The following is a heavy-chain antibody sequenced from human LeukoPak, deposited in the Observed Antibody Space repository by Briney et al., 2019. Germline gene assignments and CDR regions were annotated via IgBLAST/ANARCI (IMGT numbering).Heavy chain of an antibody. D-gene: IGHD1-26*01. Sequence: SETLSLTCTVSGGSISSYYWSWIRQSPGKGLEWIGCIYYSGSTNYNPSLKSRVTISVDTSKNQFSLKLSSVTAADTAVYYCAGLGYSGSYYWFDPWGQGTLVIVSS. CDR1: GGSISSYY. V-gene: IGHV4-59*08. CDR2: IYYSGST. J-gene: IGHJ5*02. CDR3: AGLGYSGSYYWFDP.